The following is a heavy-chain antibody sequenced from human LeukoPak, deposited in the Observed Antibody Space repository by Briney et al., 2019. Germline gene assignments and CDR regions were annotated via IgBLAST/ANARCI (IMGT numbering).Heavy chain of an antibody. Sequence: SETLSLTCAVSGGSFSGSFWNWIRQPPGKGLEWIGEVNHSGNTNYNPSLKSRVTISIDTSKNHFSLKLSSVTAADTAVYFCARGGYDLNFDYWGQGALVTVSS. CDR2: VNHSGNT. CDR3: ARGGYDLNFDY. D-gene: IGHD5-12*01. CDR1: GGSFSGSF. J-gene: IGHJ4*02. V-gene: IGHV4-34*01.